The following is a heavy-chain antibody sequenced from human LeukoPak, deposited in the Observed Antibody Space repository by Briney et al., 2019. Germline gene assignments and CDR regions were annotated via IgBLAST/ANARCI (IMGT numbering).Heavy chain of an antibody. Sequence: GGSLRLSCAASGFIFDDYGMTWVRQGPGKGLEWVSGINWDGYSTGYADSVRGRFTISRDNAKNSLYLQMNSLRAEDTAVCYCARVDGSGSYYIYYYYYMDVWGKGTTVTVSS. CDR2: INWDGYST. CDR3: ARVDGSGSYYIYYYYYMDV. J-gene: IGHJ6*03. CDR1: GFIFDDYG. D-gene: IGHD3-10*01. V-gene: IGHV3-20*04.